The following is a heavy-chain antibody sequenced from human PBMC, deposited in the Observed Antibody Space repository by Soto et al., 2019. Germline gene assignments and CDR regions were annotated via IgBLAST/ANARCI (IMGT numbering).Heavy chain of an antibody. CDR1: GFTFSSYA. CDR3: AKAHHYDSSGYYRYYYYYYGMDV. V-gene: IGHV3-23*01. J-gene: IGHJ6*02. CDR2: ISGSGGST. Sequence: GGSLRLSCAASGFTFSSYAMSWVRQAPGKGLEWVSAISGSGGSTYYADSVKGRFTISRDNSKNTLYLQMNSLRAEDTAVYYCAKAHHYDSSGYYRYYYYYYGMDVWGQGTTVTVSS. D-gene: IGHD3-22*01.